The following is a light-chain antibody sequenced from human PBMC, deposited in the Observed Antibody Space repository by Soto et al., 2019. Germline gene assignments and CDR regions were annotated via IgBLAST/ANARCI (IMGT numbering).Light chain of an antibody. Sequence: EIVMTQSPATLSVSPGERATLYCRASQSVSSNLAWYQQKPGQAPRLLIYGASTRATGIPARFSGSGSGTDFTLTISGLEPADLGVYYCQQRHNWPITFGQGTRLEIK. V-gene: IGKV3-15*01. J-gene: IGKJ5*01. CDR1: QSVSSN. CDR3: QQRHNWPIT. CDR2: GAS.